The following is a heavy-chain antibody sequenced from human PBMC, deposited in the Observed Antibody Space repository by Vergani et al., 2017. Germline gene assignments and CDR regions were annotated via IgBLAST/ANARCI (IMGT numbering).Heavy chain of an antibody. Sequence: QVHLVESGGGVVQRGGSLRLSCATSGFTLSNYDMQWIRQWTGKGLEVVSFIQFDGSNQYYADSVKGRFTLSRDFSKNTLYLQMNSLRTDDTATYYCAKHFSGWGIDYWGQGTQVIVSS. J-gene: IGHJ4*02. D-gene: IGHD3-22*01. CDR2: IQFDGSNQ. CDR1: GFTLSNYD. V-gene: IGHV3-30*02. CDR3: AKHFSGWGIDY.